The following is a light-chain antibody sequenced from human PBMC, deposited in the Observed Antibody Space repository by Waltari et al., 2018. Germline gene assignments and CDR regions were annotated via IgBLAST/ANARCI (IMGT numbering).Light chain of an antibody. CDR3: SSYTANSLVL. CDR1: LSSVVGYEY. J-gene: IGLJ2*01. CDR2: DVS. V-gene: IGLV2-14*03. Sequence: QSALTQPASVSGSPGQSVTIACTGTLSSVVGYEYVSWYQQHPGKAPKLLVYDVSNRPSGVSNRFAGSKSGNTASLTISGLQTDDEAEYFCSSYTANSLVLFGGGTKVTVL.